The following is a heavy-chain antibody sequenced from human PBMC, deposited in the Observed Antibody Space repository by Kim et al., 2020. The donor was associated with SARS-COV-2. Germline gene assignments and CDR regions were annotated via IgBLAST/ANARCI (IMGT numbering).Heavy chain of an antibody. CDR2: ISSTGSYI. J-gene: IGHJ4*02. Sequence: GGSLRLSCAASGFTFSSYSMNWVRQAPGKGLEWVACISSTGSYIKYGDSVKGRFTISRDDAKESLYLQMNSLRVEDTAVYFCARGAIVTDPDYWGQGTLVTVSS. CDR1: GFTFSSYS. CDR3: ARGAIVTDPDY. V-gene: IGHV3-21*01. D-gene: IGHD2-21*02.